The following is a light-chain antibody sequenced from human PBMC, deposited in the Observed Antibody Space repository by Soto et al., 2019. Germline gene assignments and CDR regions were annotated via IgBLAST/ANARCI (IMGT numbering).Light chain of an antibody. CDR3: LKDINYPWT. V-gene: IGKV1-6*01. J-gene: IGKJ1*01. CDR2: GDS. Sequence: IQLPQSPSSLSASGGDRVTIPCGASQGIGNALGWYQQKTGKPPKVLIYGDSNLQSGVPQRFSGSGSGTDLNLAISRLQPEDSATYYCLKDINYPWTCGQGTKVDIK. CDR1: QGIGNA.